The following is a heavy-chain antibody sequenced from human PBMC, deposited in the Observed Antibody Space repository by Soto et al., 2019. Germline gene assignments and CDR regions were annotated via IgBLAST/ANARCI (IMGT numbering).Heavy chain of an antibody. D-gene: IGHD1-26*01. CDR3: ARDGVGATTFFGYFDY. Sequence: GGSPRLSCAASGFTFSSYGMHWVRQAPGKGLEWVAVIWYDGSNKYYADSVKGRFTISRDNSKNTLYLQMNSLRAEDTAVYYCARDGVGATTFFGYFDYWGQGALVTVSS. V-gene: IGHV3-33*01. CDR1: GFTFSSYG. CDR2: IWYDGSNK. J-gene: IGHJ4*02.